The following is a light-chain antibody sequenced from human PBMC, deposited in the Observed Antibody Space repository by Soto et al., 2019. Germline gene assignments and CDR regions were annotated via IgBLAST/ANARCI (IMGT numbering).Light chain of an antibody. CDR2: AAS. CDR1: QSISSY. J-gene: IGKJ1*01. V-gene: IGKV1-39*01. Sequence: DIQMTQSPSSLSASVGDRVTIGCRASQSISSYLNWYQQKPGKAPKLLIYAASSLQSGVPSRFSGSGSGTDFTLTISSLQPEDFATYYCQQSYSTPRTFGQGTKVDIK. CDR3: QQSYSTPRT.